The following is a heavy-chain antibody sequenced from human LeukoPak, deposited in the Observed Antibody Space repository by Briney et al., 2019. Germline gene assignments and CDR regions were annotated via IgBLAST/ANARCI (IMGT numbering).Heavy chain of an antibody. Sequence: GGPLRLSCAASGFTFSSYDMHWVRQATGKGLEWVSAIGTAGDTYYPGSVKGRFTISRENAKNSLYLQMNSLRAGDTAVYYCARTSSSWYGYYYYGMDVWGQGTTVTVSS. D-gene: IGHD6-13*01. CDR2: IGTAGDT. CDR3: ARTSSSWYGYYYYGMDV. CDR1: GFTFSSYD. J-gene: IGHJ6*02. V-gene: IGHV3-13*01.